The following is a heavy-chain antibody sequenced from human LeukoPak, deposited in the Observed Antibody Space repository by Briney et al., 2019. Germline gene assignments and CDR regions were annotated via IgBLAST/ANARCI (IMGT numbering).Heavy chain of an antibody. CDR2: INSDGKTV. D-gene: IGHD2-8*01. J-gene: IGHJ4*02. CDR3: ARDARPVDAIPTFDY. Sequence: PGGSLRLSCAASGFTFSSYEMNWVRQAPGKGLEWVSYINSDGKTVYYADSVKGRFTVSRDNAKKSLYLQMNSLRAEDTAVYYCARDARPVDAIPTFDYWGQGTLVAVSS. V-gene: IGHV3-48*03. CDR1: GFTFSSYE.